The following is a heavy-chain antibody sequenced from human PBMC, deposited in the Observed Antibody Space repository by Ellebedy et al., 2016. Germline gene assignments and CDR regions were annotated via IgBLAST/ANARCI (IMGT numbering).Heavy chain of an antibody. Sequence: GGSLRLSCAASGFTFSTYGMHWVRQAPGKGLEWMAVISYDGTNKYYAESVKGRFTISRDNAKNSLYLQMNSLRAEDTAVYYCARVYCSGGSCYSGAVDYWGQGTLVTVSS. V-gene: IGHV3-30*03. D-gene: IGHD2-15*01. CDR3: ARVYCSGGSCYSGAVDY. CDR2: ISYDGTNK. J-gene: IGHJ4*02. CDR1: GFTFSTYG.